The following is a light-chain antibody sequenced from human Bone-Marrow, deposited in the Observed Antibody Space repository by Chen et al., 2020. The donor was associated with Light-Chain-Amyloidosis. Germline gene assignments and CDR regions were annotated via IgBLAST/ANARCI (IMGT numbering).Light chain of an antibody. J-gene: IGLJ2*01. CDR2: RDP. V-gene: IGLV3-25*03. CDR3: QSADSSGTYEVI. Sequence: SYELTQPPSASVSPGQTARLTCSGDDLPTKYAYCYQQKPGQAPVLVIHRDPERPSGISERFSGSSSGTTATLTISGVQAEDEADYHCQSADSSGTYEVIFGGGTKLTVL. CDR1: DLPTKY.